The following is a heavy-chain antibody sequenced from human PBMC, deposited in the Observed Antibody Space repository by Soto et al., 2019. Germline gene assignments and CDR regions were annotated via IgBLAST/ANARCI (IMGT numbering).Heavy chain of an antibody. V-gene: IGHV4-34*01. CDR1: AGSYSSYY. J-gene: IGHJ1*01. Sequence: SETLSLTAAFSAGSYSSYYWSWIRKHPGKGLKWNGEINHSGSTNYNPSLKSRVTISVDTSKNQCSLRLSSVTAADTAVYYCADYSSSQLHPHWRQRTL. CDR2: INHSGST. CDR3: ADYSSSQLHPH. D-gene: IGHD6-6*01.